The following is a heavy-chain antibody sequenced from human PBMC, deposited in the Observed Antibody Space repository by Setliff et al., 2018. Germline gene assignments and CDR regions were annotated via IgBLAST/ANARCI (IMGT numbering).Heavy chain of an antibody. CDR3: ARDPKDSSGWEHDAFDI. Sequence: ASVKVSCKASGYTFTDYCMTWGRRAAGQVLEWMGWINPDSGGTNYAQNFQGMVTMTRDTSISTADMELSRLRSDDTAVYYCARDPKDSSGWEHDAFDIWGQGTMVTVSS. D-gene: IGHD6-19*01. CDR2: INPDSGGT. CDR1: GYTFTDYC. J-gene: IGHJ3*02. V-gene: IGHV1-2*02.